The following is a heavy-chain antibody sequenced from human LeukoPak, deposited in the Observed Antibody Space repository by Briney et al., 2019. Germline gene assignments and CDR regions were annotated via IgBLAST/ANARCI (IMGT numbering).Heavy chain of an antibody. CDR3: TRDQTPYY. J-gene: IGHJ4*02. Sequence: GGSLRLSCAASGFTFSSYAMHWVRQAPGKGLEWVAVISYDGSNKYYADSVKGRFTISRDNSKNTLYLQMNSLKTEDTAVYYCTRDQTPYYWGQGTLVTVSS. CDR1: GFTFSSYA. CDR2: ISYDGSNK. V-gene: IGHV3-30*04.